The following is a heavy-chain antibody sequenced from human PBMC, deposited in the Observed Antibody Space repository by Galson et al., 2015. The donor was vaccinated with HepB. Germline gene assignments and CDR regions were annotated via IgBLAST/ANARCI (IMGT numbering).Heavy chain of an antibody. J-gene: IGHJ4*02. Sequence: SLRLSCAASGFTFSDYYMSWIRQAPGKGLEWVAVIWYDGTNKYYADSVKGRFTISRDNSKNTLYLQMNSLRAEDTAVYYCAKGYSSGYWKTFDYWGQGTLATVSS. CDR2: IWYDGTNK. CDR1: GFTFSDYY. CDR3: AKGYSSGYWKTFDY. D-gene: IGHD3-22*01. V-gene: IGHV3-30*18.